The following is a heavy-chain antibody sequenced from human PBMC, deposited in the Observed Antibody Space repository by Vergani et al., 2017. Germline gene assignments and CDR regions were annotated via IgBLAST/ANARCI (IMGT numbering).Heavy chain of an antibody. Sequence: QITLKESGPTLVKPTQTLTLTCTFSGFSLTTRGVAVGWIRQPPGKALEWLAIVFWDDDKRYSPSLRNRVTITRDTSRNQVVLTMTNSDPVDTATYYCTHSPACSVGHCYDDYWGQGTLVTVSS. V-gene: IGHV2-5*02. CDR2: VFWDDDK. CDR3: THSPACSVGHCYDDY. J-gene: IGHJ4*02. CDR1: GFSLTTRGVA. D-gene: IGHD2-15*01.